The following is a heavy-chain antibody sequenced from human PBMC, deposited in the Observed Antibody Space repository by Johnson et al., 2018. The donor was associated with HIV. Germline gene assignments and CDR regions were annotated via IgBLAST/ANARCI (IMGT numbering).Heavy chain of an antibody. Sequence: VQLVESGVGVVQPGRSLRLSCAASEFTFGSYWMHWVRQAPGKGLVWVSRINSDGSSTSYADSVKGRFTISRDNAKNTLYLQMNSLRAEDTAVYYCAREGYSYGYDAFDIWGQGTMVTVSS. J-gene: IGHJ3*02. CDR2: INSDGSST. CDR3: AREGYSYGYDAFDI. D-gene: IGHD5-18*01. CDR1: EFTFGSYW. V-gene: IGHV3-74*01.